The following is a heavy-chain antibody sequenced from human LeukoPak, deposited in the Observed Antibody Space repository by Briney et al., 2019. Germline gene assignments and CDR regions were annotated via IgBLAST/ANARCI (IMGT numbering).Heavy chain of an antibody. CDR2: FDPEDGET. Sequence: GASVKVSCKVSGYTLTELSMHWVRQAPGKGLEWMGGFDPEDGETIYAQKFQGRVIMTEDTSTDTAYMELSSLRSEDTAVYYCATGGTTPYYYMDVWGKGTTVTVSS. V-gene: IGHV1-24*01. CDR3: ATGGTTPYYYMDV. CDR1: GYTLTELS. D-gene: IGHD1-1*01. J-gene: IGHJ6*03.